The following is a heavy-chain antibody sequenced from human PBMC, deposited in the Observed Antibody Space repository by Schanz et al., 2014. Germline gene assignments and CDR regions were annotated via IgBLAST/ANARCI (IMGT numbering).Heavy chain of an antibody. Sequence: QVQLVQSGAEVKKPGASVKVSCKASGYTFTNHYLHWVRQAPGQGLEWMGRISPSSGGTNYAQNFQGRVTMTKDTSINTVYMELSRLRSDDTAVYYCAREGTVIRGLSGWFDPWGQGTLVTVSS. J-gene: IGHJ5*02. D-gene: IGHD3-10*01. V-gene: IGHV1-2*06. CDR3: AREGTVIRGLSGWFDP. CDR1: GYTFTNHY. CDR2: ISPSSGGT.